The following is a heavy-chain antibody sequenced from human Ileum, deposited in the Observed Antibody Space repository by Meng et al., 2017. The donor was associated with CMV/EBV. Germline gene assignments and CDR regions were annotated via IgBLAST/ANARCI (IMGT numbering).Heavy chain of an antibody. V-gene: IGHV3-30*04. Sequence: GESLKISCAASGFTLSRYTMHWVRQAPGKGLEWVAVTSYDGNKDWYADSVKGRFTISRDNSKDTLYLQMNSLTREDTGVYYCARESTIFGVVTLTFPIDAFDIWGEGTMVTVSS. CDR3: ARESTIFGVVTLTFPIDAFDI. J-gene: IGHJ3*02. D-gene: IGHD3-3*01. CDR2: TSYDGNKD. CDR1: GFTLSRYT.